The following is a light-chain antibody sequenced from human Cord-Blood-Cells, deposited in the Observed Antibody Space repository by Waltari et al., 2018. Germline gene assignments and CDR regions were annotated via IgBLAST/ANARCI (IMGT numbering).Light chain of an antibody. Sequence: AIRMTQSPSSFSASTGDRVTITCRASQGLSSYLAWYQQKPGKAPKLLIYAASTLQSVVPSRFSGSGSGTDFTLTISCLQSEDFATYYCQQYYSYPLTFGGGTKVEIK. J-gene: IGKJ4*01. CDR3: QQYYSYPLT. CDR2: AAS. CDR1: QGLSSY. V-gene: IGKV1-8*01.